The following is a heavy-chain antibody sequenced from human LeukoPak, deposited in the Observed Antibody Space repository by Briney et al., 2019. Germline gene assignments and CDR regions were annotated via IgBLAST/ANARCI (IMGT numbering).Heavy chain of an antibody. V-gene: IGHV4-39*01. D-gene: IGHD3-3*01. J-gene: IGHJ3*02. CDR3: ARSRLEWFASDAFDI. CDR2: IDHSGST. Sequence: PSETLSLTCTVSGGSISSSRYYRALFRQPPRKCQECITSIDHSGSTNYNPSLKSRVTTSVDTSKNQFSLKLSSVTAADTAVYYCARSRLEWFASDAFDIWGQGTMVAVSS. CDR1: GGSISSSRYY.